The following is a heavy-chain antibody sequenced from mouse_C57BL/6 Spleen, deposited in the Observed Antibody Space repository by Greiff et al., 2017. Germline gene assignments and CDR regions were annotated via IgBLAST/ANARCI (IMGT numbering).Heavy chain of an antibody. CDR2: IYPGDGDT. CDR3: ARLLRYYIDY. Sequence: VQRVESGPELVKPGASVKISCKASGYAFSSSWMNWVKQRPGKGLEWIGRIYPGDGDTNYNGKFKGKATLTADKSSSTAYMQLSSLTSEDSAVYFCARLLRYYIDYWGQGTTLTVSS. J-gene: IGHJ2*01. CDR1: GYAFSSSW. V-gene: IGHV1-82*01. D-gene: IGHD1-1*01.